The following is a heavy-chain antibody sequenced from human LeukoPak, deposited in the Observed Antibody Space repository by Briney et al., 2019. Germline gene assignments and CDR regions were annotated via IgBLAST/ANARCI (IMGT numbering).Heavy chain of an antibody. CDR3: AGRYFDY. J-gene: IGHJ4*02. Sequence: GGSLRLSCAASGFTFNTYSMNWVRQAPGKGLEWVANIKQDGSEKYYADSVKGRFIISRDNAKNALYLQMSSLRAEDTAIYYCAGRYFDYWGQGTLVTVSS. CDR1: GFTFNTYS. V-gene: IGHV3-7*03. CDR2: IKQDGSEK.